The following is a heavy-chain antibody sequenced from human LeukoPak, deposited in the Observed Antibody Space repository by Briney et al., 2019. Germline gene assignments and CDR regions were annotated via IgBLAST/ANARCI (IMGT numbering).Heavy chain of an antibody. D-gene: IGHD5-12*01. Sequence: GASVKVSCKASGYAFTGYYMHWARQAPGQGLEWMGWINPNSGGTNYAQKFQGRVTMTRDTSISTAYMELGRLRSDDTAVYYCARVLVATTDDYWGQGTLVTVSS. CDR2: INPNSGGT. CDR3: ARVLVATTDDY. V-gene: IGHV1-2*02. J-gene: IGHJ4*02. CDR1: GYAFTGYY.